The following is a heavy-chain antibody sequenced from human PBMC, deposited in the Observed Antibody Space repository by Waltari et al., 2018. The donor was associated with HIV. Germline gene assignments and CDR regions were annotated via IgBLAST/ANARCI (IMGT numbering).Heavy chain of an antibody. V-gene: IGHV1-3*05. D-gene: IGHD6-19*01. J-gene: IGHJ6*02. CDR3: AREMSLIRVIAVAMDV. Sequence: VQLVQSGAEEKKPGASVTLSCKASGYSFTSHAIHWGRQAPGQRLAWVGWVNTANGHTKESQNFQGRVTITRDTSATTASMELNSLRSEDTAVYYCAREMSLIRVIAVAMDVWGQGTTVTVSS. CDR1: GYSFTSHA. CDR2: VNTANGHT.